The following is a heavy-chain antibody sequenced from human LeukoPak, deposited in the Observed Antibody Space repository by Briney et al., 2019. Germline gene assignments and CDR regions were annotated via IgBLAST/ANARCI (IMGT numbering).Heavy chain of an antibody. J-gene: IGHJ5*02. V-gene: IGHV3-73*01. Sequence: GGSLKLSCAASGFTFSDSSIHWVRQAPGKGLEWIGLMDKKLNGYLTAYAASVRGRFTISGDDSQNTAYLQMDSLKTEDTALYYCTRDSGTYNWLDPWGQGTLVTVSS. CDR2: MDKKLNGYLT. CDR1: GFTFSDSS. D-gene: IGHD1-26*01. CDR3: TRDSGTYNWLDP.